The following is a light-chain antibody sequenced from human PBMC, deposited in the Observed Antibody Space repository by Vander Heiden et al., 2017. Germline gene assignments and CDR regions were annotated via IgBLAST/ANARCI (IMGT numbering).Light chain of an antibody. CDR2: DAS. Sequence: EIVLTQSPATLSLSPGERATLSCRASQSVSSYLAWYQQKPGQAPRLLIYDASNRATGIPARFSGSGSGTDFTLTISILDPEDFAVYYCQQRSNWPITFGQGTLLEIK. V-gene: IGKV3-11*01. J-gene: IGKJ5*01. CDR1: QSVSSY. CDR3: QQRSNWPIT.